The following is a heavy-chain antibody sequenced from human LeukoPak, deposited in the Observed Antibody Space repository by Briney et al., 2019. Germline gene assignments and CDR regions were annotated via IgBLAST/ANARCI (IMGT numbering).Heavy chain of an antibody. CDR2: IDEDGSAK. V-gene: IGHV3-7*01. CDR1: GFTFSGYW. Sequence: GGSLRLSCAASGFTFSGYWMTWLRQAPGKGPEWVANIDEDGSAKYYLGSVKGRFTISRDNAKNSLYLQMNSLRAEDTAVYYCARDREGYQLPQMHHYYYMDVWGKGTTVTISS. J-gene: IGHJ6*03. D-gene: IGHD2-2*01. CDR3: ARDREGYQLPQMHHYYYMDV.